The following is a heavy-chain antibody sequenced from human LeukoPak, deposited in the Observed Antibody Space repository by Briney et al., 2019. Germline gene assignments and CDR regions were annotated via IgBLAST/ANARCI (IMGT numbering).Heavy chain of an antibody. D-gene: IGHD1-26*01. CDR3: AKDSIVGATDLLDYFDY. V-gene: IGHV3-9*01. Sequence: GRSLRLSCAASGFTFDDYAMHWVRQAPGKGLEWVSGITWNSGSLGYADSVKGRFTISRDNAKNSLYLQMNSLRAEDTALYYCAKDSIVGATDLLDYFDYWGQGTLVTVSS. CDR2: ITWNSGSL. J-gene: IGHJ4*02. CDR1: GFTFDDYA.